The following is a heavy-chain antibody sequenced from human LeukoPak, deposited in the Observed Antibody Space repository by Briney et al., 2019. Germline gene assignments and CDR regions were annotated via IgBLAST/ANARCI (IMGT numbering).Heavy chain of an antibody. Sequence: ASVKVSCTASGYTFTGYYMHWVRQAPGQGLEWMGRINPNSGGTNYAQKFQGRVTMTRDTSISTAYMELSRLRSDDTAVYYCARMFRGDSEYDPWGQGTLVTVSS. D-gene: IGHD2-21*02. V-gene: IGHV1-2*06. CDR3: ARMFRGDSEYDP. CDR1: GYTFTGYY. CDR2: INPNSGGT. J-gene: IGHJ5*02.